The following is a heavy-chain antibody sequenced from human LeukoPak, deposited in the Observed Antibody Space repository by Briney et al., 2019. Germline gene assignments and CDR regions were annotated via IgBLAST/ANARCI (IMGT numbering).Heavy chain of an antibody. V-gene: IGHV4-34*01. J-gene: IGHJ6*02. D-gene: IGHD5-24*01. CDR3: ARGSMALPRWLQLPLYYYGMDV. CDR1: GGSFSGYY. CDR2: INHSGST. Sequence: SETLSLTCAVYGGSFSGYYWSWIRQPPGKGLEWIGEINHSGSTNYNPSLKSRVTISVDTSKNQFSLKLSSVTAADTAVYYCARGSMALPRWLQLPLYYYGMDVWGQGTLVTVSS.